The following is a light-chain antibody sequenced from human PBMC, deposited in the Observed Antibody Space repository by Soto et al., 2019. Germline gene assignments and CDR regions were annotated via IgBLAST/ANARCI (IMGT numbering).Light chain of an antibody. J-gene: IGLJ3*02. CDR3: QSHDNSLNVEV. CDR2: NTY. Sequence: QSVLTQPPSASGAPGQRVTISCSGSSSNIGSHTVNWYQQLPGTAPRLLIYNTYYRPSGVPDRFSGSKSGTSASLAISGLQPEDEADYYCQSHDNSLNVEVFGGGTKLTVL. V-gene: IGLV1-44*01. CDR1: SSNIGSHT.